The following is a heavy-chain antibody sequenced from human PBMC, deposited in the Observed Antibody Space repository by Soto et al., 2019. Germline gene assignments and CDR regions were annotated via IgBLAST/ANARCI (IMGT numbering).Heavy chain of an antibody. CDR1: GAXMKGADYY. J-gene: IGHJ4*02. CDR2: IYYNGAT. Sequence: SETLSLTCTVSGAXMKGADYYWSWYRQPPGKSLERLGYIYYNGATYYTPSLDSQLTISIDTSKNQFSLKLRSVTAADTAVYFCARDGGRGYYGSGTYYAFWGQGTLVTVSS. D-gene: IGHD3-10*01. V-gene: IGHV4-30-4*01. CDR3: ARDGGRGYYGSGTYYAF.